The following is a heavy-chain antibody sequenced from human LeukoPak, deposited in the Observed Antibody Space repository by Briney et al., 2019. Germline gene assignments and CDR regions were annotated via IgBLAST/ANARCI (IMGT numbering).Heavy chain of an antibody. J-gene: IGHJ4*02. CDR1: GFTVSSNY. CDR3: ARDGIAVAGTVDY. Sequence: HTGGSLRLSCAASGFTVSSNYMSWVRQAPGKGLEWVSYISSSSSTIYYADSVKGRFTISRDNAKNSLYLQMNSLRAEDTAVYYCARDGIAVAGTVDYWGQGTLVTVSS. D-gene: IGHD6-19*01. CDR2: ISSSSSTI. V-gene: IGHV3-48*04.